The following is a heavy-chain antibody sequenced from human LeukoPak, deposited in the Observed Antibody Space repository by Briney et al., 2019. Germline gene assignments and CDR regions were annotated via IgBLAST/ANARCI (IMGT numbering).Heavy chain of an antibody. Sequence: PSETLSLTCTVSGASITSSYWSWIRQSPGRGLECIGYIANNGDLNYNPSLRSRVTISMDTSKNQFSLRLTSVTAADTALYFCAKAARLSAYWGQGALVTVSS. CDR1: GASITSSY. CDR3: AKAARLSAY. D-gene: IGHD6-25*01. J-gene: IGHJ4*02. CDR2: IANNGDL. V-gene: IGHV4-59*08.